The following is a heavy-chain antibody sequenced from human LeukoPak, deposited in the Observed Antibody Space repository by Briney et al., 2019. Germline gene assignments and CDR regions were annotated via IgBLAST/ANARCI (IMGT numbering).Heavy chain of an antibody. J-gene: IGHJ6*02. CDR1: GYTFTGYY. V-gene: IGHV1-2*02. Sequence: ASVKVSCKASGYTFTGYYMHWVRQAPGQGLEWMGWINPNSGGTNYAQKFQGRVTITADKSTSTAYMELSSLRSEDTAVYYCASWRVVSNPYYYYGMDVWGQGTTVTVSS. CDR2: INPNSGGT. CDR3: ASWRVVSNPYYYYGMDV. D-gene: IGHD3-3*01.